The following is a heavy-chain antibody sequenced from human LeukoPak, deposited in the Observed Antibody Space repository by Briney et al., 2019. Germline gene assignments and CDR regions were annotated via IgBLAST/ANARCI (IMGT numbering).Heavy chain of an antibody. CDR1: GFTFSSYS. CDR3: ARIVDGSSSFDY. V-gene: IGHV3-21*01. J-gene: IGHJ4*02. D-gene: IGHD6-13*01. Sequence: PGGSLRLSCAASGFTFSSYSMNWVRQAPGKGLEWVSSISSSSSYIYYADSVKGRFTISRDNAKNSLYLQMNSLRAEDTAVYYCARIVDGSSSFDYWGQGTLVTVSS. CDR2: ISSSSSYI.